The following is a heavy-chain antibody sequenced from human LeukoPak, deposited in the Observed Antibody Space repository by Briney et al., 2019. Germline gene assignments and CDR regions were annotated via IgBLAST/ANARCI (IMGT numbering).Heavy chain of an antibody. CDR3: ARGLGAGGHFDY. Sequence: SETLSLTCTVSGGSISSSTYYWGWIRQPPGKGLEWTGSIYYSGGTYYNPSLKSRGTISVDTSKNQSSLKLSSVTAADTAVYYCARGLGAGGHFDYWGQGTLVTVSS. D-gene: IGHD6-19*01. CDR1: GGSISSSTYY. CDR2: IYYSGGT. V-gene: IGHV4-39*07. J-gene: IGHJ4*02.